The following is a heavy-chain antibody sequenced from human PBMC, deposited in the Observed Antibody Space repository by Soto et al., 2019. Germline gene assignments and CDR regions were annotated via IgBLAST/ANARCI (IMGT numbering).Heavy chain of an antibody. D-gene: IGHD6-19*01. V-gene: IGHV3-21*01. CDR1: GFTFSSYS. CDR2: ISSSSSYI. CDR3: ARGGPIAVAEAYYFDY. Sequence: GGSLRLSCAASGFTFSSYSMNWVRQAPGKGLEWVSSISSSSSYIYYADSVKGRFTISRDNAKNSLYLQMNSLRAEDTAVYYCARGGPIAVAEAYYFDYWGQGTLVTVSS. J-gene: IGHJ4*02.